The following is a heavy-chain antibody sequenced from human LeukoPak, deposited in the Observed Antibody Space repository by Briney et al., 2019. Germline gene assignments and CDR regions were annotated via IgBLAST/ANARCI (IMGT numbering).Heavy chain of an antibody. D-gene: IGHD1-1*01. CDR1: GVTFSGYS. CDR2: ISASGGTT. J-gene: IGHJ4*02. V-gene: IGHV3-48*01. Sequence: GGSLRLSCSTSGVTFSGYSMNWVRRAPGKGLEWLSYISASGGTTYYADSANGRFTISRDNAKNSLFLEMNSLRVDDTAMYFCARSSLERHYSFDFWGRGTLVTVSS. CDR3: ARSSLERHYSFDF.